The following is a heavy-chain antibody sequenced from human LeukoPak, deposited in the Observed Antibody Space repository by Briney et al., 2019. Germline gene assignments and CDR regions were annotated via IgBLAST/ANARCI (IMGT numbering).Heavy chain of an antibody. D-gene: IGHD6-19*01. J-gene: IGHJ4*02. CDR3: AKDSRVVGGVFDY. V-gene: IGHV3-23*01. CDR1: GFTFSSYA. Sequence: GGSLTLSCAPSGFTFSSYAMSWVRQAPGKGLEWVSAIRGSGGSAYYADSVKGRFTISRDNSKNTLYLQMNSLRAEDTAVYYCAKDSRVVGGVFDYWGQGTVVTVSS. CDR2: IRGSGGSA.